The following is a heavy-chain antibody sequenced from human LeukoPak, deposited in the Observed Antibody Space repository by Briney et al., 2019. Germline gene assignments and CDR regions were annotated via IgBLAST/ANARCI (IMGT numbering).Heavy chain of an antibody. CDR3: AKAGSYGPYNWFDP. Sequence: GGSLRLSCAASGFTFGSYAMSWVRQAPGKGLEWVSAISGSGGSTYYADSVKGRFTISRDNSKNTLYLQMNSLRAEDTAVYYCAKAGSYGPYNWFDPWGQGTLVTVSS. J-gene: IGHJ5*02. CDR1: GFTFGSYA. D-gene: IGHD1-26*01. V-gene: IGHV3-23*01. CDR2: ISGSGGST.